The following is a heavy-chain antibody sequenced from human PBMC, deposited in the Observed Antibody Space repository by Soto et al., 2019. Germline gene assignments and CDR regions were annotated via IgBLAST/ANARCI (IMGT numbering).Heavy chain of an antibody. CDR2: ISGGGTT. CDR1: GFTFSSYA. CDR3: ARDSAAAGPDY. D-gene: IGHD6-13*01. V-gene: IGHV3-23*01. J-gene: IGHJ4*02. Sequence: GSLRLPGTAPGFTFSSYAMTWVRQAPGKGLEWVSAISGGGTTYYADSVKGRFTISRDNSKNTLYLQMNSLRAEDTAVYYCARDSAAAGPDYWGQGTMVTVPS.